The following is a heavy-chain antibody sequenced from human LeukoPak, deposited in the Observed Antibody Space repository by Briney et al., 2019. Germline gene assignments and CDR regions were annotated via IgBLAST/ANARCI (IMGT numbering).Heavy chain of an antibody. V-gene: IGHV5-51*01. CDR2: IYPGDSDT. J-gene: IGHJ4*02. CDR1: GYSFTSYW. D-gene: IGHD5-18*01. Sequence: GESLKISCKGSGYSFTSYWIGWVRQMPGKGLEWMGIIYPGDSDTRYSPSFQGQVTVSADKSISTAYLQWSSLKASDTAMYYCASPQRGYSYGPDYWGQGSLVTVSS. CDR3: ASPQRGYSYGPDY.